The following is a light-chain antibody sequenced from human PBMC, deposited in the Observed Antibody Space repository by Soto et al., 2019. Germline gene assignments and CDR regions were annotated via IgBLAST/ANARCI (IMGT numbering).Light chain of an antibody. V-gene: IGLV4-69*01. Sequence: QLVLTQSPSASASLGASVKLTCTLSSGHSSYAIAWHQQQPEKGPRYLMKLNSDGSHSKGDGIPDRFSRSSSGAERYLTISRLQCEDEADYSCQTWGTGIQVFGGGTKLTVL. CDR1: SGHSSYA. J-gene: IGLJ2*01. CDR3: QTWGTGIQV. CDR2: LNSDGSH.